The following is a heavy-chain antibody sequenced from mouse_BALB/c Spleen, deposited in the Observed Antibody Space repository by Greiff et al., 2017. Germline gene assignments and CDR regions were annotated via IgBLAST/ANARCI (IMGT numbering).Heavy chain of an antibody. D-gene: IGHD4-1*01. J-gene: IGHJ1*01. V-gene: IGHV1-39*01. CDR2: IDPYYGGT. Sequence: EVKLVESGPELEKPGASVKISCKASGYSFTGYNMNWVKQSNGKSLEWIGNIDPYYGGTSYNQKFKGKATLTVDKSSSTAYMQLKSLTSEDSAVYYCARYGQLTGTRYFDVWGAGTTVTVSS. CDR3: ARYGQLTGTRYFDV. CDR1: GYSFTGYN.